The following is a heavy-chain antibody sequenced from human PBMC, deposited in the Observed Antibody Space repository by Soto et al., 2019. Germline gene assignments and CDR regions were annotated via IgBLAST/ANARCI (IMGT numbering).Heavy chain of an antibody. V-gene: IGHV4-4*07. CDR3: ARACSSTNCYDVFDY. J-gene: IGHJ4*02. Sequence: QVQLQESGPGLVKPSETLSLTCTVSGGSISSYYWSWIRQPARKGLEWIGRIYTSGSTNYNPSLKSRVTMSVDTSKSQFSLNLSSVTAADTAVYYCARACSSTNCYDVFDYWGQGTLVTVSS. CDR1: GGSISSYY. D-gene: IGHD2-2*01. CDR2: IYTSGST.